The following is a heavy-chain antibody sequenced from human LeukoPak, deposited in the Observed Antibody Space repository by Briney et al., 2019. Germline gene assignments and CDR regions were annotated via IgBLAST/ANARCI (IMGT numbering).Heavy chain of an antibody. CDR2: VSSSSSYI. Sequence: PGGSLRLSRAASGFSFSSYSMNWVRQALGKGLEWVSSVSSSSSYISYADSVKGRFTISRDNAKKSLYLQMNSLRAEDTAVYYCARDIPRGSGYYFDYWGQGTLVTVSS. CDR1: GFSFSSYS. D-gene: IGHD3-22*01. V-gene: IGHV3-21*01. CDR3: ARDIPRGSGYYFDY. J-gene: IGHJ4*02.